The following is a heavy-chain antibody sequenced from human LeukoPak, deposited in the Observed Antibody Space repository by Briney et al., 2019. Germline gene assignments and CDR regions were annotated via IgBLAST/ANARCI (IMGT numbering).Heavy chain of an antibody. J-gene: IGHJ4*02. CDR2: IWFDGTNK. CDR1: GFTFSNYG. D-gene: IGHD4-23*01. V-gene: IGHV3-33*01. Sequence: GGSLRLSCAASGFTFSNYGMHWVRQAPGKGLEWVALIWFDGTNKYYADSVKGRFTISRDNSNNTLYLQMNSLRVEDTAVYYCARQTTVATDCWGQGTLVTVSS. CDR3: ARQTTVATDC.